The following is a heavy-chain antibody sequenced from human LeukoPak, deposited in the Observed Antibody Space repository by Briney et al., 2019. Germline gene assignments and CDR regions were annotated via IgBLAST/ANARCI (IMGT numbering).Heavy chain of an antibody. Sequence: PGGSLRLSCAASGFSFSNYWMTWVRQAPGKGLEWVANTNQDGSKKNYIDSVKGRFTISRDNAKSTLYLQMNSLRVDVTAVYFCVGSGSCTHWGQGTLVTVSS. V-gene: IGHV3-7*01. J-gene: IGHJ4*02. D-gene: IGHD3-10*01. CDR1: GFSFSNYW. CDR3: VGSGSCTH. CDR2: TNQDGSKK.